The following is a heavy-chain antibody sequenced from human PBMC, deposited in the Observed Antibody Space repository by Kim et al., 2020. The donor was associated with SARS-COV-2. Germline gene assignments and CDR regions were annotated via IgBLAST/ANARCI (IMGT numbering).Heavy chain of an antibody. J-gene: IGHJ4*02. Sequence: GRSLRLSCAGAGFTFSAYWMHWVRQAPGKGLVWVSRVSSDGRSTSYADSVKGRFTISRDNAKNTLFLQMNGLRAEDTGVYYCAKGGTVNLDYWGQGTLVTVSS. CDR3: AKGGTVNLDY. CDR2: VSSDGRST. D-gene: IGHD1-1*01. V-gene: IGHV3-74*01. CDR1: GFTFSAYW.